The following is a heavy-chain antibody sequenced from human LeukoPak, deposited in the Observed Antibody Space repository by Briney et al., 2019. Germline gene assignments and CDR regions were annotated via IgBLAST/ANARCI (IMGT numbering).Heavy chain of an antibody. D-gene: IGHD5-12*01. CDR3: AKGEGSGGYGWGDYYYYYMDV. CDR1: GFTFSSYA. J-gene: IGHJ6*03. V-gene: IGHV3-23*01. Sequence: GGSLRLSCAASGFTFSSYAMIWVRQAPGKGLEWVSAISGSGGSTYYADSVKGRFTISSDNSKNTLYVQMNSLRAEDTAVYYCAKGEGSGGYGWGDYYYYYMDVWGKGTTVTVSS. CDR2: ISGSGGST.